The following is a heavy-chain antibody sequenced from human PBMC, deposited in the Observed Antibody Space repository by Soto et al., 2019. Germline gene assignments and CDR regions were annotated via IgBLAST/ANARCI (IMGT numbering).Heavy chain of an antibody. D-gene: IGHD3-3*01. CDR1: GYSFGSYD. CDR2: MNPRSGNT. J-gene: IGHJ6*02. CDR3: ARDAIFGVAFVYYYGMDV. V-gene: IGHV1-8*01. Sequence: QVPLVQSGAEVKKPGASVRVSCKASGYSFGSYDINWVRQATGQGLEWMGWMNPRSGNTGYAQKFQGRVTMTRNPSISTAYMELSSLRAEDTAVYYCARDAIFGVAFVYYYGMDVWGQGTTVTVSS.